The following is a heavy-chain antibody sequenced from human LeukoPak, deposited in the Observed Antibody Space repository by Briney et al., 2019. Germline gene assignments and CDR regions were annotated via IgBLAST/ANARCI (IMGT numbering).Heavy chain of an antibody. CDR1: GFTFSSYG. CDR2: ISYDGSNK. Sequence: GGSLRLSCAASGFTFSSYGMHWVRQAPGKGLEWVAVISYDGSNKYYADSVKGRFTISRDNSKNTLYLQMNSLRAEDTAVYCCAKVSYSGYELDYWGQGTLVTVSS. CDR3: AKVSYSGYELDY. D-gene: IGHD5-12*01. J-gene: IGHJ4*02. V-gene: IGHV3-30*18.